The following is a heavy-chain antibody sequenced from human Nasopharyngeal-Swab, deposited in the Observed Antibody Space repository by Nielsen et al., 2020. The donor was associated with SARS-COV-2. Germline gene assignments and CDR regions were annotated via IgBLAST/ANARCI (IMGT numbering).Heavy chain of an antibody. V-gene: IGHV3-64D*08. CDR1: GFIFSSFP. J-gene: IGHJ4*02. CDR3: VKRVGDTPKVTDLDY. D-gene: IGHD5-18*01. CDR2: IGSSGANA. Sequence: GESLKISCSASGFIFSSFPMQWVRQAPGKGLEYISAIGSSGANAYYSDSVQGRFTISRDNSINTLYLQMSSLRTEDTAVYYCVKRVGDTPKVTDLDYWGQGTLVTVSS.